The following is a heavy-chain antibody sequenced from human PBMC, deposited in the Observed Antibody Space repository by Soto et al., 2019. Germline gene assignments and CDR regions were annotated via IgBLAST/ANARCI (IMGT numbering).Heavy chain of an antibody. CDR3: ARGSTYYDFWSGYYPAFDY. CDR2: INHSGST. Sequence: SETLSLTCAVYGGSFSGYYWSWIRQPPGKGLEWIGEINHSGSTNYNPSLKSRVTISVDTSKNQFSLKLSSVTAADTAVYYCARGSTYYDFWSGYYPAFDYWGQGTLVTVSS. D-gene: IGHD3-3*01. CDR1: GGSFSGYY. V-gene: IGHV4-34*01. J-gene: IGHJ4*02.